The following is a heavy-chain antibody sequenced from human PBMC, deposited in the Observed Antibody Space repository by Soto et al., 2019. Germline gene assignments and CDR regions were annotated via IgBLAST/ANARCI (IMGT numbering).Heavy chain of an antibody. V-gene: IGHV4-4*07. J-gene: IGHJ4*02. CDR1: GASISNFY. CDR2: LYTRGTT. Sequence: SETLSLTCSVSGASISNFYWSWIRQSAGKGLEWIGRLYTRGTTDYDPSLKSRVTMSIDTSKNRVSLSLTSVTAADTAVYYCAKGGTYYFDSWGQGIVVTVSS. D-gene: IGHD3-16*01. CDR3: AKGGTYYFDS.